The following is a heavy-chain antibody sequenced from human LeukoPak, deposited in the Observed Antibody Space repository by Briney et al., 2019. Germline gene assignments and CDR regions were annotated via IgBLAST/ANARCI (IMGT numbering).Heavy chain of an antibody. CDR3: ARVVRDGWFDP. CDR1: GYTFTRYG. V-gene: IGHV1-18*01. J-gene: IGHJ5*02. Sequence: ASVKVSCKASGYTFTRYGISWVRQAPGQGFEWMGWISVDNGNTKYARKFQGRVSTSTDISTNTAYMELRNLRFDDTAVYYCARVVRDGWFDPWGQGTLVTVSS. D-gene: IGHD6-6*01. CDR2: ISVDNGNT.